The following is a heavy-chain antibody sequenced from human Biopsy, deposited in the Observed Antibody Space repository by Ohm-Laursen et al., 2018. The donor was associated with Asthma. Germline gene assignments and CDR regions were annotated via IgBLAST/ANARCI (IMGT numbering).Heavy chain of an antibody. V-gene: IGHV1-69*01. CDR2: INSVFGTT. CDR1: GGTFNTYV. CDR3: AREAGSCISRTCYSLDF. D-gene: IGHD2-2*01. J-gene: IGHJ4*02. Sequence: VSSVKVSCKSLGGTFNTYVIGWVRQAPGQGLEWMGGINSVFGTTTYPQKFQDRVTITADDSTSTVYMELSSLRSKDTAVYYCAREAGSCISRTCYSLDFWGQGTLVTVSS.